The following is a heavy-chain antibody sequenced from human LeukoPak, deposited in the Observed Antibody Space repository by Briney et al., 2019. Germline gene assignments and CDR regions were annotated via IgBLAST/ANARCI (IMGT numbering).Heavy chain of an antibody. CDR1: GGSIGSGDYY. CDR3: AREARSHDSTDY. J-gene: IGHJ4*02. CDR2: IYYSGST. D-gene: IGHD3-22*01. Sequence: TSETLSLTCTVSGGSIGSGDYYWSWIRQPPGKGLEWIGYIYYSGSTYYNPSLKSRVTISVDTSKNQFSLKLSSVTAADTAVYYCAREARSHDSTDYWGQGTLVTVSS. V-gene: IGHV4-30-4*01.